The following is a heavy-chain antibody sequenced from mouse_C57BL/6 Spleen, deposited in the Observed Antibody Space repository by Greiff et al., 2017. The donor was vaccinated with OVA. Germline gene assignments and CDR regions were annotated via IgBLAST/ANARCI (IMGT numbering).Heavy chain of an antibody. Sequence: EVQLQQSGPELVKPGASVKISCKASGYTFTDYYMNWVKQSHGKSLEWIGDINPNNGGTSYNQKFKGKATLTVDKSSSTAYMELRSLTSEDSAVYDCASLDDYDSSWFAYWGQGTLVTVSA. CDR2: INPNNGGT. J-gene: IGHJ3*01. D-gene: IGHD2-4*01. V-gene: IGHV1-26*01. CDR1: GYTFTDYY. CDR3: ASLDDYDSSWFAY.